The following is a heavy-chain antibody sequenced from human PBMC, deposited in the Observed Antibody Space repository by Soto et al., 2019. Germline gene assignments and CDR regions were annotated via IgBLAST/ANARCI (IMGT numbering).Heavy chain of an antibody. D-gene: IGHD2-15*01. J-gene: IGHJ4*02. CDR3: ARSGAYCSGGSCYSQNYFDY. V-gene: IGHV4-39*01. CDR2: IFYGGST. Sequence: SETLSLTCTVSGGSISSSSYYWGWIRQPPGKGLEWIGSIFYGGSTYYNPSLKSRVTISVDTSKNQFSLKLSSVTAADTALYYCARSGAYCSGGSCYSQNYFDYWGQGTLVTVSS. CDR1: GGSISSSSYY.